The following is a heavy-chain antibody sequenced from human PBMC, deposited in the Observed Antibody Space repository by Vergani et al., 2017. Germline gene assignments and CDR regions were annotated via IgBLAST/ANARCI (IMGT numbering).Heavy chain of an antibody. V-gene: IGHV3-30*18. J-gene: IGHJ4*02. CDR2: ISYDGSNK. CDR3: AKEAGIFLTTPTDY. Sequence: QVQLVESGGGVVQPGRSLRLSCAASGFTFSSYGMHWVRQAPGKGLEWVAVISYDGSNKYYADSVKGRYTISRDNSKNTLYLQMNSLRAEDTAVYYCAKEAGIFLTTPTDYWGQGTLVTVSS. CDR1: GFTFSSYG. D-gene: IGHD2-15*01.